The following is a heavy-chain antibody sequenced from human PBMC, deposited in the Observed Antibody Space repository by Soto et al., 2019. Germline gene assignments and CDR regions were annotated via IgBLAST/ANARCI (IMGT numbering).Heavy chain of an antibody. CDR1: GGTFSSYA. V-gene: IGHV1-69*13. CDR3: ARSHSSGWYGDY. J-gene: IGHJ4*02. Sequence: SVKVSCKASGGTFSSYAISWVRQAPGQGLEWMGGIIPIFGTANYAQKFQGRVTITADESTSTAYLQWSSLKASDTAMYYCARSHSSGWYGDYWGQGTLVTVSS. D-gene: IGHD6-19*01. CDR2: IIPIFGTA.